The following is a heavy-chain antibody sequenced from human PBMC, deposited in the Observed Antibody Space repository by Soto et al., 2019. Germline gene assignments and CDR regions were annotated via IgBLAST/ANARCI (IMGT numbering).Heavy chain of an antibody. CDR3: ARVGYYDSSGYPAGAFDI. V-gene: IGHV3-43*01. D-gene: IGHD3-22*01. CDR2: ISWDGGST. J-gene: IGHJ3*02. CDR1: GFTFDDYT. Sequence: GGSLRLSCAASGFTFDDYTMHWVRQAPGKGLEWVSLISWDGGSTYYADSVKGRFTISRDNSKTSLYLQMNSLRTEDTALYYCARVGYYDSSGYPAGAFDIWGQGTMVTVSS.